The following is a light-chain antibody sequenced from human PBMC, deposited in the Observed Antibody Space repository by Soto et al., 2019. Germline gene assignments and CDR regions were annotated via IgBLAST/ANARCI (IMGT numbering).Light chain of an antibody. Sequence: QSALTQPPSASGSPGQSVTISCTGTSSDIGGYDHVSWYRQDPGKAPKVMIYEVTKRPSGVPDRFSGSKAGNTASLTVFGLQAEDEANYYCCSYAGSSLYVFGTGTKVTVL. J-gene: IGLJ1*01. CDR1: SSDIGGYDH. V-gene: IGLV2-8*01. CDR3: CSYAGSSLYV. CDR2: EVT.